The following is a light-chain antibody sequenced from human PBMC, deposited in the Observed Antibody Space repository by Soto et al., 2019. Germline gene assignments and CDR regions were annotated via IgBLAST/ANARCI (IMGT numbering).Light chain of an antibody. V-gene: IGKV3-20*01. Sequence: EVVLTQSPGTLSLSPGEGATLSCRASQSVVTSYLTWYQQKYGQSPRLLIYGALYRAPGIPDRFSGSGSGTDLALSLTRLEPEDYVVYYGQYNDESMWPVGQGPKVEVK. CDR2: GAL. J-gene: IGKJ1*01. CDR3: QYNDESMWP. CDR1: QSVVTSY.